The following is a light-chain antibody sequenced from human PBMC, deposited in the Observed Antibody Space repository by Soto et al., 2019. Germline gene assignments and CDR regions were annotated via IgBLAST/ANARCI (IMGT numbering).Light chain of an antibody. J-gene: IGKJ4*01. CDR2: EVS. V-gene: IGKV2D-29*01. Sequence: EIVMTQTPLSLSVTPGQPASISCKSSQSLLHSDGKTYLYWYLHRPGQPPHLLIYEVSIRLSGVPDRFSGSGSGTDFTLEISRVEAEDVGVYYCMQSIQFPLTFGGGTKVEIK. CDR1: QSLLHSDGKTY. CDR3: MQSIQFPLT.